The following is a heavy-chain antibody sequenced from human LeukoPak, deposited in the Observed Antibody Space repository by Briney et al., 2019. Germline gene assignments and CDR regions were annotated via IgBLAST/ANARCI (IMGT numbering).Heavy chain of an antibody. CDR3: ARTRGYCSGGSCYYFDY. D-gene: IGHD2-15*01. Sequence: PSETLSLTCTVSGGSISSGGYYWSWIRQHPGKGLEWIGYIYYSGSTYYNPSLKSRVTISVDTSKNQFSLKLSSVTAADTAVYYCARTRGYCSGGSCYYFDYWGQGTLVTVSS. J-gene: IGHJ4*02. V-gene: IGHV4-31*03. CDR2: IYYSGST. CDR1: GGSISSGGYY.